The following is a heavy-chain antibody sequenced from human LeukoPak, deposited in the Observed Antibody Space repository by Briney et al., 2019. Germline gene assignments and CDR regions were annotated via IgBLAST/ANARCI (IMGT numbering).Heavy chain of an antibody. CDR1: GFTLSHYY. J-gene: IGHJ4*02. CDR2: IISSGDTI. CDR3: ARQGAEIDY. V-gene: IGHV3-11*01. Sequence: GGSLRLSCAASGFTLSHYYMTRIRQAPGKGLEWLSCIISSGDTIYYADSVKGRFTVSRDNAENSLYLQMNSLRAEDTAMYYCARQGAEIDYWGQGTLVTVSS.